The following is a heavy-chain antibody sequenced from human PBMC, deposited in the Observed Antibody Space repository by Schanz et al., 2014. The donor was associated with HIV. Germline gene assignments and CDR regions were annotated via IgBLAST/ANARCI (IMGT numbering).Heavy chain of an antibody. CDR2: INTSGGST. Sequence: QVQLVQSGAEVTKPGSSVKVSCKPSGGTFRSFAISWVRQAPGQGLEWMGIINTSGGSTSYAQKFQGRVPLFTVTSTSTVYMQLSHLSSQDTAVSSFASSATIAARPVWYFDLWGRGTLVTVSS. D-gene: IGHD6-6*01. CDR1: GGTFRSFA. J-gene: IGHJ2*01. CDR3: ASSATIAARPVWYFDL. V-gene: IGHV1-46*01.